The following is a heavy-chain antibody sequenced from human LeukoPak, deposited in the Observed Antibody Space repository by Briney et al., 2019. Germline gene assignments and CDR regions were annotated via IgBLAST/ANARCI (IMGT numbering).Heavy chain of an antibody. Sequence: GGSLRLSCAASGFTFGSYAMGWVRQAPGQGLEWVSAITASGGNTYYADSVKGRFTISRDNSKNTLYLQVNSLRAEDTAVYYCAKGNGYSYGRYYFDYWGQGTLDTVSS. CDR2: ITASGGNT. CDR1: GFTFGSYA. CDR3: AKGNGYSYGRYYFDY. D-gene: IGHD5-18*01. V-gene: IGHV3-23*01. J-gene: IGHJ4*02.